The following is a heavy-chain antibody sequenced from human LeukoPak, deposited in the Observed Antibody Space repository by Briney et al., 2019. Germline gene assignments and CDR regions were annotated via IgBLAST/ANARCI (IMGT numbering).Heavy chain of an antibody. Sequence: ASVKVSCKASGYTFTSYYMHWVRQAPGQGLEWMGIINPSGGSTSYAQKFQGRVTMTRDTSTSTVYMELSSLRSEGTAVYYCARFWQTTVVTPGYFDYWGQGTLVTVSS. V-gene: IGHV1-46*01. CDR1: GYTFTSYY. CDR2: INPSGGST. D-gene: IGHD4-23*01. CDR3: ARFWQTTVVTPGYFDY. J-gene: IGHJ4*02.